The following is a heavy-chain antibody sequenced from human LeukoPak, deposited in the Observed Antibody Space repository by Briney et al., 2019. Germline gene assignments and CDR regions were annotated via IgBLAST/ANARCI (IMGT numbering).Heavy chain of an antibody. CDR2: IYYSGST. Sequence: SETLSLTCTVSGVSISSYYWSWIRQPPGKGLEWIGDIYYSGSTNYNPSLKSRVTISVDTSKNQFSLKLSSVTAADTAVYYCARDEGHYGSAYGMDVWGQGTTVTVSS. CDR1: GVSISSYY. J-gene: IGHJ6*02. D-gene: IGHD3-10*01. CDR3: ARDEGHYGSAYGMDV. V-gene: IGHV4-59*01.